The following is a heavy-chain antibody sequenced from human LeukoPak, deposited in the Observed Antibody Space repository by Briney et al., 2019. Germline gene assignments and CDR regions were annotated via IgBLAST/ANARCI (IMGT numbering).Heavy chain of an antibody. CDR1: GYTFSDYY. CDR3: SRGAPTIAMTGTGLDY. D-gene: IGHD6-19*01. CDR2: VNPNSGGT. V-gene: IGHV1-2*02. Sequence: ASVKVSCKASGYTFSDYYMHWVRQAPGQGLEWMGWVNPNSGGTNYAQKFQGRFTMTRDTSINTAYMEVSGLRSDDMAVYYCSRGAPTIAMTGTGLDYWGQGTLVAVSS. J-gene: IGHJ4*02.